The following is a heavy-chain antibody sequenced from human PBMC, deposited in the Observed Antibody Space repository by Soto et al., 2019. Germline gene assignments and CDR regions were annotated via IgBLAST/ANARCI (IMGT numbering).Heavy chain of an antibody. CDR1: GYTFTGYY. CDR2: INPNSGGT. CDR3: ARGGSSCSGGSCYYYYYGMDV. V-gene: IGHV1-2*04. Sequence: ASVNVSCKASGYTFTGYYMHWVLQAPGQGLEWVGWINPNSGGTNYAQKFQGWVTMTRDTSISTAYMELSRLRSDDTAVYYCARGGSSCSGGSCYYYYYGMDVWGQGTTVTVSS. J-gene: IGHJ6*02. D-gene: IGHD2-15*01.